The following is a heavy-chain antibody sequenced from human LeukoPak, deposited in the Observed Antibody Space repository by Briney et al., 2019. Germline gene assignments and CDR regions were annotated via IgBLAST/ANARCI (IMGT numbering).Heavy chain of an antibody. CDR3: ARSSLMSLDY. CDR2: ISTSGSTI. V-gene: IGHV3-48*03. CDR1: GFTFSNYE. Sequence: GGSLRLSCAASGFTFSNYEMNWVRQAPGKGLEWVSYISTSGSTIYYADSVKGRFTISRDNAKNSLYLQMNSLRAEDTAVYYCARSSLMSLDYWGQGTLVTVSS. J-gene: IGHJ4*02.